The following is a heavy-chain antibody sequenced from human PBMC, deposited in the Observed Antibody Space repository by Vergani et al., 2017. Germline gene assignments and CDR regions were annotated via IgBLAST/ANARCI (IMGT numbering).Heavy chain of an antibody. Sequence: QVQLVQSGAEVKKPGASVKVSCKASGYTFTSYGISWVRQAPGQGLEWMGWISAYNGNTNYAQKLKGRVTMTTDTSTSTAYMELRSLRSDDTAVYYCARDEGLRDFWRGYRLGDAFDIWGQGTMVTVSS. D-gene: IGHD3-3*01. CDR3: ARDEGLRDFWRGYRLGDAFDI. CDR2: ISAYNGNT. V-gene: IGHV1-18*01. CDR1: GYTFTSYG. J-gene: IGHJ3*02.